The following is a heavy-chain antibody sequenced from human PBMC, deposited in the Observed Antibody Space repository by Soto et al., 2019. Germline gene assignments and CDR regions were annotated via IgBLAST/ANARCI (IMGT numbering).Heavy chain of an antibody. D-gene: IGHD4-17*01. J-gene: IGHJ3*02. V-gene: IGHV3-7*01. Sequence: GGSLRLSCAASGFTFSSYWMSWVRQAPGKGLEWVANIKQDGSEKYYVDSVKGRLTISRDNAKNSLYLQMNSLRAEDTAVYYCARETYGDYVSDAFDIWGQGTMVTVSS. CDR1: GFTFSSYW. CDR3: ARETYGDYVSDAFDI. CDR2: IKQDGSEK.